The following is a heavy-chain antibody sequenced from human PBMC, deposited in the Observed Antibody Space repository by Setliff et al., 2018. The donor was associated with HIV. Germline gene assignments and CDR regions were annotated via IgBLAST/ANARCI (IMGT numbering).Heavy chain of an antibody. CDR3: AKRTFGSGRFDP. D-gene: IGHD3-16*01. CDR2: IHTTGST. V-gene: IGHV4-61*09. Sequence: SERVSLTCSVAGEAISRGRGPVCLVRLPAGKGLEWIGQIHTTGSTNYNPSIKSRVTISIDTSKNQFSLKLNSVTATDTPVYYCAKRTFGSGRFDPWGQGTLVTVSS. CDR1: GEAISRGRGP. J-gene: IGHJ5*02.